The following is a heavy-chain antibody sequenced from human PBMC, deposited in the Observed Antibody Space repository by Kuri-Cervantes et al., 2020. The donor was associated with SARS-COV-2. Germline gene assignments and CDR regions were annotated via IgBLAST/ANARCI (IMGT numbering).Heavy chain of an antibody. CDR3: ARGLVRATYADY. Sequence: GGSLRLSCAASGFTFDDYGMSWVRQAPGKGLEWVSGIKWNGVSTGYADSVKGRFTISRDNAKNSLYLQMNSLRAEDTALYYCARGLVRATYADYWGQGTLVTVSS. CDR1: GFTFDDYG. V-gene: IGHV3-20*04. CDR2: IKWNGVST. D-gene: IGHD3-10*01. J-gene: IGHJ4*02.